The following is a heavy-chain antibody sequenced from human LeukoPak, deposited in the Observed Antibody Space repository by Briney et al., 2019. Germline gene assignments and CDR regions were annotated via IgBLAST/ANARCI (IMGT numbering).Heavy chain of an antibody. CDR2: ISSSGSTI. Sequence: PGGSLRLSCAASGFTFSDYYMSWIRQAPGKGLEWISYISSSGSTIYYADSVKGRFTISRDNAKNSLSLQMNSLRAEATDVYYCAREGILTGYDHFDYWGQGTLVTVSS. D-gene: IGHD3-9*01. V-gene: IGHV3-11*01. CDR1: GFTFSDYY. CDR3: AREGILTGYDHFDY. J-gene: IGHJ4*02.